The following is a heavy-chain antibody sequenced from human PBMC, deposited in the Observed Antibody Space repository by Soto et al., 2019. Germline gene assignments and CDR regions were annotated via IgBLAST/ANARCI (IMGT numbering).Heavy chain of an antibody. D-gene: IGHD3-10*01. J-gene: IGHJ4*02. CDR3: TTVRVHLWSTVYFDS. CDR2: IKTKTDGGTT. CDR1: GFTFSNAW. Sequence: PGGSLRLSCAASGFTFSNAWMNWVRQAPGKGLEWVGRIKTKTDGGTTDYAAPVKGRFTISRDDSKNTLYLQMNSLKTEDTAVYYCTTVRVHLWSTVYFDSWGQGTLVTVSS. V-gene: IGHV3-15*01.